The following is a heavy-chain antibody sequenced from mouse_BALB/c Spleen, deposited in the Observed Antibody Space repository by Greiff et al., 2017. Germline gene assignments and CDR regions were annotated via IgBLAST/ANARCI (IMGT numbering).Heavy chain of an antibody. CDR2: INPSTGYT. Sequence: QVQLKQSGAELAKPGASVKMSCKASGYTFTSYWTHRVKRRPRQGLEWIGYINPSTGYTEYNQKFKDKATLTADKSSSTAYMQLSSLTTEDSAVYYCARSGSIITGLAYWGQGTLVTVSA. D-gene: IGHD1-2*01. CDR1: GYTFTSYW. CDR3: ARSGSIITGLAY. J-gene: IGHJ3*01. V-gene: IGHV1-7*01.